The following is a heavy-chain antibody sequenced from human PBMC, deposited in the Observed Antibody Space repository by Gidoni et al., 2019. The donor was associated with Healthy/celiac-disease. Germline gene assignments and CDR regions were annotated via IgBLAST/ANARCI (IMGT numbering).Heavy chain of an antibody. V-gene: IGHV3-48*01. CDR3: ARVGGGYSYGYESGLDY. CDR1: GFTFSSYS. J-gene: IGHJ4*02. CDR2: ISSSSSTI. Sequence: EVQLVESGGGLVQPGGSLRLSCAASGFTFSSYSMNWVRQAPGKGLEWVSYISSSSSTIYYADSVKGRFTISRDNAKNSLYLQMNSLRAEDTAVYYCARVGGGYSYGYESGLDYWGQGTLVTVSS. D-gene: IGHD5-18*01.